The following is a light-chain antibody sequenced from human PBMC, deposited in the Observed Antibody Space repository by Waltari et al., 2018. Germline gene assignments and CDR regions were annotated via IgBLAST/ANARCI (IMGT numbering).Light chain of an antibody. CDR1: SSNLRTNT. Sequence: QSVLTQPPSASGTPGQSVTISCSGSSSNLRTNTLNWYQQLPGTAPKLLIHINNQRPSGVPDRFSVSKSGTSASLAISGLRSEDEADYYCAAWDDSLKGWVFGGGTKLTVL. CDR2: INN. V-gene: IGLV1-44*01. J-gene: IGLJ3*02. CDR3: AAWDDSLKGWV.